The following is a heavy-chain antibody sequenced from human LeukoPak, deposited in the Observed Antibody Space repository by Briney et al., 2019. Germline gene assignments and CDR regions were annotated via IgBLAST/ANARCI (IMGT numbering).Heavy chain of an antibody. D-gene: IGHD3-10*01. Sequence: GGSLRLSCAASGFTFSTYGMHWVRQAPGQGLEWMGWINPNSGGTNYAQKFQGRVTMTRDTSISTAYMELSRLRSDDTAVYYCARTGGSGSYHYYYYGMDVWGQGTTVTVSS. CDR1: GFTFSTYG. CDR2: INPNSGGT. V-gene: IGHV1-2*02. CDR3: ARTGGSGSYHYYYYGMDV. J-gene: IGHJ6*02.